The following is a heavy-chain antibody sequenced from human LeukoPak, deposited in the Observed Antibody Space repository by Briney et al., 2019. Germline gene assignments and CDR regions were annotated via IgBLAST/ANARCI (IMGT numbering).Heavy chain of an antibody. D-gene: IGHD3-22*01. CDR2: INSDGSST. CDR1: GFTFSSYW. V-gene: IGHV3-74*01. J-gene: IGHJ3*02. Sequence: PGGSLRPSCAASGFTFSSYWMHWVRQAPGKGLVWVSRINSDGSSTSYADSVKGRFTISRDNAKNTLYLQMNSLRAEDTAVYYCARGGDSSGYYLDAFDIWGQGTMVTVSS. CDR3: ARGGDSSGYYLDAFDI.